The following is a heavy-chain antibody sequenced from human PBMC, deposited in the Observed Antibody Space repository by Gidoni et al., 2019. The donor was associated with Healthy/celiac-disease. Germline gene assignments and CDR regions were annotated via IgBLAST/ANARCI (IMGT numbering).Heavy chain of an antibody. CDR1: VCSLRSGDYY. V-gene: IGHV4-30-4*01. D-gene: IGHD4-17*01. J-gene: IGHJ2*01. CDR3: ARVADDYGDYVYWYFDL. CDR2: IYYSGST. Sequence: QVQLQESGPGLVQPSQTLSLTCTVSVCSLRSGDYYWSWIRQPPGKGLEWIGYIYYSGSTYYNPSLKSRVTISVDTSKNQFSLKLSSVTAADTAVYYCARVADDYGDYVYWYFDLWGRGTLVTVSS.